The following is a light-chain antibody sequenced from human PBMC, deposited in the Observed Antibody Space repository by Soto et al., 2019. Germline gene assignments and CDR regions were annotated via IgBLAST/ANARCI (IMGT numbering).Light chain of an antibody. CDR1: SGSIASNY. V-gene: IGLV6-57*01. CDR3: QSYATSSVV. J-gene: IGLJ2*01. Sequence: LTQPHSVSASPGKTVTISCTRSSGSIASNYVQWYQQRPGSSPTTVIYGDNQRPSGVPDRFSGSIDSSSNTASLTISGLKTEDEADYYCQSYATSSVVFGGGTKLTVL. CDR2: GDN.